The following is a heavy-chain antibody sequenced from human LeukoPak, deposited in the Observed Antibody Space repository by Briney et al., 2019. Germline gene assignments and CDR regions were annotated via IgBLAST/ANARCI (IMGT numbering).Heavy chain of an antibody. D-gene: IGHD6-13*01. Sequence: ASVKVSCKASGYTFTGYYMHWVRQAPGQGLEWMGWINPNSGGTNYAQKFQGRVTMTRDTSISTAYMELSSLRSEDTAVYYCAAVWWHSSIQRDYWGQGTLVTVSS. V-gene: IGHV1-2*02. CDR3: AAVWWHSSIQRDY. CDR2: INPNSGGT. CDR1: GYTFTGYY. J-gene: IGHJ4*02.